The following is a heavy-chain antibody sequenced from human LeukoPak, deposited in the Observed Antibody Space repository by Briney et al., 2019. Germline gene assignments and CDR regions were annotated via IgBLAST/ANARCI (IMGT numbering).Heavy chain of an antibody. CDR3: AREREGGSSSGYYYY. CDR2: IIPIFGTA. J-gene: IGHJ4*02. CDR1: GGTFSSYA. Sequence: ASVKVSCKASGGTFSSYAISWVRQAPGQGLEWMGGIIPIFGTANYAQKFQGRVTITADESTSTAYMELSSLRSEDTAVYYCAREREGGSSSGYYYYWGQGTLVTVSS. D-gene: IGHD3-22*01. V-gene: IGHV1-69*13.